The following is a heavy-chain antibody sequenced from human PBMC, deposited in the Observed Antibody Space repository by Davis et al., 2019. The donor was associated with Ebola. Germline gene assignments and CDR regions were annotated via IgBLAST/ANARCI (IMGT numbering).Heavy chain of an antibody. V-gene: IGHV4-34*01. Sequence: SETLSLTCAVYGGSFSGYYWNWIRQPPGKGLEWIGEIYHSGSTNYNPSLKSRVTISVDKSKNQFSLKLSSVTAADTAVYYCARGYSSGWYYDYWGQGTLVTVSS. CDR2: IYHSGST. J-gene: IGHJ4*02. D-gene: IGHD6-19*01. CDR3: ARGYSSGWYYDY. CDR1: GGSFSGYY.